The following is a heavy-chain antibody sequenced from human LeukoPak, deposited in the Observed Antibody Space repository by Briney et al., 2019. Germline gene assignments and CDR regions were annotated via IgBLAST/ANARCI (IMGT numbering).Heavy chain of an antibody. D-gene: IGHD3-22*01. V-gene: IGHV3-11*06. CDR2: ISRSSSYI. J-gene: IGHJ4*02. CDR3: ARPYYYDSSGYPY. CDR1: GDSISSGDYY. Sequence: LSLTCTVSGDSISSGDYYWSWIRQAPGKGLEWVSSISRSSSYIYYADSVKGRFTISRDNAKNSLFLQMNSLRAEDTAVYYCARPYYYDSSGYPYWGQGTLVTVSS.